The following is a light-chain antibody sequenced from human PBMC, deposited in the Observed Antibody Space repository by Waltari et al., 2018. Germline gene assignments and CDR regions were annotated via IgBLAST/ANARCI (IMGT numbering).Light chain of an antibody. J-gene: IGLJ3*02. CDR3: SSYTARSTLV. CDR1: ISDVGGYTF. CDR2: GVD. Sequence: QSALTQPASVSGSPGQTITISCTGTISDVGGYTFVAWYQQLPGKPPKLLIYGVDQRPSGVSLRFSGSKSANTATLTISGLQPEDEGDYFCSSYTARSTLVFGGGTKLTVL. V-gene: IGLV2-14*01.